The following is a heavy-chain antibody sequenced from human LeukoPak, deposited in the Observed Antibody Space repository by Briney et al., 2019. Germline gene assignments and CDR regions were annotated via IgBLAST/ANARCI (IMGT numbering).Heavy chain of an antibody. V-gene: IGHV3-23*01. J-gene: IGHJ3*02. CDR1: GFTFSSYG. D-gene: IGHD3-10*01. CDR3: ARAAYGSGSSWDPSDAFDI. CDR2: ISGSGGST. Sequence: GGSLRLSCAASGFTFSSYGMSWVRQAPGKGLEWVSAISGSGGSTYYADSVKGRFTISRDNAKNSLYLQMNSLRAEDTGVYYCARAAYGSGSSWDPSDAFDIWGQGTMVTVSS.